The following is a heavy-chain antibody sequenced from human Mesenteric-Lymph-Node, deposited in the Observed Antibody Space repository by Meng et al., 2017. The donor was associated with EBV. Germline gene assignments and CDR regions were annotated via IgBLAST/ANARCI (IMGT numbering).Heavy chain of an antibody. CDR2: IYHSGST. CDR3: ASHRYCSSTSCSWFDP. Sequence: QWQLQGSGPGLVKPSGTLSLTCAVSGGSISSSNWWSWVRQPPGKGLEWIGEIYHSGSTNYNPSLKSRVTISVDKSKNQFSLKLSSVTAADTAVYYCASHRYCSSTSCSWFDPWGQGTLVTVSS. V-gene: IGHV4-4*02. J-gene: IGHJ5*02. D-gene: IGHD2-2*01. CDR1: GGSISSSNW.